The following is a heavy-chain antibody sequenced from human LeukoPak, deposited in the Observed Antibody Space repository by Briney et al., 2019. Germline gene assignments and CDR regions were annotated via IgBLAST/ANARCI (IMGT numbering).Heavy chain of an antibody. D-gene: IGHD3-10*01. CDR1: GGTFNSYA. CDR2: IIPMSDTA. V-gene: IGHV1-69*06. CDR3: ARLPITMRLLIPV. J-gene: IGHJ1*01. Sequence: ASVKVSCKASGGTFNSYAISWVRQAPGQGLEWMGGIIPMSDTASYPQKFRGRLTITADIPTSTVYMELSSLRSEDTAVYYCARLPITMRLLIPVWGQGTLVTVSS.